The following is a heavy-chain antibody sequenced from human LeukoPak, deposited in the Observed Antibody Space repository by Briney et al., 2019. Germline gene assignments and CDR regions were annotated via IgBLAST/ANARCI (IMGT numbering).Heavy chain of an antibody. CDR1: GFTFNDYG. V-gene: IGHV3-9*01. CDR3: ARDHGRRMSGYSYDYFDY. D-gene: IGHD5-18*01. J-gene: IGHJ4*02. CDR2: LSWNSGGI. Sequence: GGSLRLSCAASGFTFNDYGMHWVRHAPGKGLEWVTGLSWNSGGIGYADSVKGRFTISRDNAKNSLYLQMNSLRAEDTAVYYCARDHGRRMSGYSYDYFDYWGQGTLVTVSS.